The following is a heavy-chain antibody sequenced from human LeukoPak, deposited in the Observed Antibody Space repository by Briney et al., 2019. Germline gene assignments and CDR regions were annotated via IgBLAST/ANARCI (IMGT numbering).Heavy chain of an antibody. Sequence: PGGSLRLPCAASGFTFSSYEMNWVRQAPGKGLEWVSYISSSGSTIYYADSVKGRFTISRDNAKNSLYLQMNSLRAEDTAVYYCARDSTITWTSFDYWGQGTLVTVSS. CDR3: ARDSTITWTSFDY. D-gene: IGHD5-12*01. V-gene: IGHV3-48*03. CDR1: GFTFSSYE. J-gene: IGHJ4*02. CDR2: ISSSGSTI.